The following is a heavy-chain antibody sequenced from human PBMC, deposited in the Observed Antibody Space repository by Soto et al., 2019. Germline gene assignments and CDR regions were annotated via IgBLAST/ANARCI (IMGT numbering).Heavy chain of an antibody. J-gene: IGHJ4*02. CDR3: ARERSSGWYVDY. CDR2: MNPNSGNT. V-gene: IGHV1-8*01. Sequence: QVQLVQSGAEVKKPGASVKVSCKASGYTFTSYDINWVRQATGQGLEWMGWMNPNSGNTGYAQKFQGRVTMTRNTSISTASMELSSLRSEYTAVYYCARERSSGWYVDYWGQGTLVTVSS. D-gene: IGHD6-19*01. CDR1: GYTFTSYD.